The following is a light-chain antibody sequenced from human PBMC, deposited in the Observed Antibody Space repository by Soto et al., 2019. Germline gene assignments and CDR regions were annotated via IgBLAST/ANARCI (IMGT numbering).Light chain of an antibody. Sequence: EVVLTQSPDTLSLSPGEGASLSCRASQSVHTFLAWYQQKPGQPPRLLIYGASTRAPGVPVRFSGSGSGTDFTLTIASLEPEDFAVYYCHQRSNWPPDTFGQGTRL. CDR2: GAS. CDR3: HQRSNWPPDT. J-gene: IGKJ5*01. CDR1: QSVHTF. V-gene: IGKV3-11*01.